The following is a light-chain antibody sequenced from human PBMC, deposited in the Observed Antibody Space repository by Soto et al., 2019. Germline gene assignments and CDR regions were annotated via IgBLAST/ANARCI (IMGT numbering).Light chain of an antibody. Sequence: EIVLTQSLGTLSLSPGARAILSCRASQSVSSTYLAWYQQKPGQAPRLLILGASSRATGIPDRFSGSWSGTDFTLTISRLEPEDFAVYYCQHYGGSLWTFGQGTKVDI. CDR3: QHYGGSLWT. J-gene: IGKJ1*01. V-gene: IGKV3-20*01. CDR1: QSVSSTY. CDR2: GAS.